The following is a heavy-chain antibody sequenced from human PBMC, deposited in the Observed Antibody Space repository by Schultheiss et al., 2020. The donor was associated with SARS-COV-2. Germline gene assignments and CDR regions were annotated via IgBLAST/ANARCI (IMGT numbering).Heavy chain of an antibody. J-gene: IGHJ4*02. V-gene: IGHV2-70*12. CDR3: ARRPLSVFAY. Sequence: SGPTLVKPTQTLTLTCTVSGFSLSNARMGVSWIRQPPGKALEWLALIDWDDEKDYSRSLKTRLTISQDTPKKQVVLTMTNMDPVDTATYYCARRPLSVFAYWGQGALVTVSS. CDR1: GFSLSNARMG. CDR2: IDWDDEK. D-gene: IGHD2/OR15-2a*01.